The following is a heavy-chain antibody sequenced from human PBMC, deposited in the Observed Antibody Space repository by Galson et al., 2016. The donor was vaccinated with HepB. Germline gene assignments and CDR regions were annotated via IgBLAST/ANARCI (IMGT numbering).Heavy chain of an antibody. D-gene: IGHD1-26*01. J-gene: IGHJ5*02. V-gene: IGHV1-18*01. Sequence: SVKVSCKASGYTFTRYGISWVRQAPGQGLEWMGWISAYKGDTNYAQSLQGRVTVTTDTSTSTAYMELRSLRSDDTAVYYCARDQGWEGGWFDPWGQGTLVTVSS. CDR2: ISAYKGDT. CDR1: GYTFTRYG. CDR3: ARDQGWEGGWFDP.